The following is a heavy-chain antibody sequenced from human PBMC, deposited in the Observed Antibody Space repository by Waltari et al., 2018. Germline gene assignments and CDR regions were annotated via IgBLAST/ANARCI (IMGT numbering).Heavy chain of an antibody. Sequence: EVQLVESGGGLVKPGGSLRLSCAASGFTFSSYSMNWVRQAPGKGLEWVSSISSSSSYIYYADSVKGRFTISRDNAKNSLYLKMNSLRAEDTAVYYCARDAPRVVTGFDYWGQGTLVTVSS. D-gene: IGHD2-15*01. J-gene: IGHJ4*02. CDR3: ARDAPRVVTGFDY. V-gene: IGHV3-21*01. CDR2: ISSSSSYI. CDR1: GFTFSSYS.